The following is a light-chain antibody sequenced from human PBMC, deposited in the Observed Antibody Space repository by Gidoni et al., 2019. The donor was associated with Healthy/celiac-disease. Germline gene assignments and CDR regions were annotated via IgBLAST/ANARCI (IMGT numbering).Light chain of an antibody. J-gene: IGLJ3*02. CDR2: RNN. CDR1: SSNTGSNY. V-gene: IGLV1-47*01. Sequence: QSVLTQPPSASGTPGQRVTISCSGSSSNTGSNYVYWYQQLPGTAPKLLIYRNNQRPSGVPDRFSGSKSGTSASLAISWLRAEDEADYYCAAWDDSLSGPVFGGGTKLTVL. CDR3: AAWDDSLSGPV.